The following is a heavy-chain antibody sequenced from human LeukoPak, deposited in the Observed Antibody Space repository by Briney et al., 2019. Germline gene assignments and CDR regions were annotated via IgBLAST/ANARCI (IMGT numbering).Heavy chain of an antibody. J-gene: IGHJ3*02. V-gene: IGHV5-51*01. CDR2: IYPGDSQT. D-gene: IGHD3-3*01. CDR1: GYSFSNYW. Sequence: GESLKISCKSSGYSFSNYWIAWVRQMPGEGLEWMGIIYPGDSQTRYSPSFQGQVTISGDKYISTAYLQWSSLKASDTAMYYCARLGYDFWSGTPDAFDIWGQGTMVTVSS. CDR3: ARLGYDFWSGTPDAFDI.